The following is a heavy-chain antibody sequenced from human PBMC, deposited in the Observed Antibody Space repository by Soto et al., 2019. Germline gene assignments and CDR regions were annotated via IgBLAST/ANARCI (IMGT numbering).Heavy chain of an antibody. V-gene: IGHV3-23*01. CDR2: ISGTGYGT. CDR3: AKARQAQSHYYYGMDV. CDR1: GFTSSNNA. D-gene: IGHD6-19*01. Sequence: GGSLRLSCAASGFTSSNNAMNWVRQAPGKGLEWVSGISGTGYGTYYTDSVKGRFTNSRDSSNNTLYLQMNSLRGEDTAIYYCAKARQAQSHYYYGMDVWGQGTPVTVSS. J-gene: IGHJ6*02.